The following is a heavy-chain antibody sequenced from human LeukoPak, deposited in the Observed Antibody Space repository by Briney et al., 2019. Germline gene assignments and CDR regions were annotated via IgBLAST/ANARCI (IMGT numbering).Heavy chain of an antibody. D-gene: IGHD1-1*01. Sequence: PSETLSLTCTVSGGSISSSSYYWGWIRQPPGKGLEWIGYIYYSGSTNYNPSLKSRVTISVDTSKNQFSLKLSSVTAADKAVYYCARHDWNDERNNWFDPWGQGTLVTVSS. CDR3: ARHDWNDERNNWFDP. J-gene: IGHJ5*02. CDR2: IYYSGST. CDR1: GGSISSSSYY. V-gene: IGHV4-61*05.